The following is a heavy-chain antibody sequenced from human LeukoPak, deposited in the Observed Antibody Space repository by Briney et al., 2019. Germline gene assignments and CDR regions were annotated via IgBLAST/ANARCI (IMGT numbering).Heavy chain of an antibody. CDR1: GGSISSGGYY. CDR3: ARESRFVPPDY. V-gene: IGHV4-31*03. CDR2: IYYSGST. J-gene: IGHJ4*02. D-gene: IGHD2-2*01. Sequence: SETLSLTCTVSGGSISSGGYYWSWIRQHPGKGLEWIGYIYYSGSTYYNPSLKSRVTISVDTSKNQFSLKLSSVTAADTAVYYCARESRFVPPDYWGQGTLVTVSS.